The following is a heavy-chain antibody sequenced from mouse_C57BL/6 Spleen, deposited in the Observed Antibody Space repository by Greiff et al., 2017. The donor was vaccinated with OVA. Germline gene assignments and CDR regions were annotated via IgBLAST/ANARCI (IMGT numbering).Heavy chain of an antibody. CDR3: TRGSITTVVADY. CDR2: IDPETGGT. V-gene: IGHV1-15*01. D-gene: IGHD1-1*01. CDR1: GYTFTDYE. J-gene: IGHJ2*01. Sequence: VQRVESGAELVRPGASVTLSCKASGYTFTDYEMHWVKQTPVHGLEWIGAIDPETGGTAYNQKFKGKAILTADKSSSTAYMELRSLTSEDSAVYYCTRGSITTVVADYWGQGTTLTVSS.